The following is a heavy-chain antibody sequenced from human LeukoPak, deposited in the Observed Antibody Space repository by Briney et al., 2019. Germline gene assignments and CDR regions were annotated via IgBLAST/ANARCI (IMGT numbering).Heavy chain of an antibody. V-gene: IGHV3-23*01. Sequence: PGGSLRLSCAASGFTFSSYAMSWVRQAPGKGLEWVSAISGSGGSTYYADSVKGRFTISRDNSKNTLYLQMNSQRAEDTAVYYCAKDRRIAVAGTTFDYWGQGTLVTVSS. CDR2: ISGSGGST. CDR1: GFTFSSYA. D-gene: IGHD6-19*01. CDR3: AKDRRIAVAGTTFDY. J-gene: IGHJ4*02.